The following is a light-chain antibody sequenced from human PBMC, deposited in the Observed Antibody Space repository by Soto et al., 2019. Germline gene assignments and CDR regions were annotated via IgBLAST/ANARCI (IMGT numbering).Light chain of an antibody. Sequence: ETVMTQSPGTLSVSPGESATLSCGTSQSVSSNLAWYQQKPGQAPRLLIYAASTRATGIPAMFSGSGSGTEFTLTISYLRPEDSAVYFCQQYHDWVTFGGGTKVEI. J-gene: IGKJ4*01. CDR1: QSVSSN. CDR3: QQYHDWVT. V-gene: IGKV3D-15*01. CDR2: AAS.